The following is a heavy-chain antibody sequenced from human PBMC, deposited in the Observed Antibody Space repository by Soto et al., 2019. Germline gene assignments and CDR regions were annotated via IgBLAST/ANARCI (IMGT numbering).Heavy chain of an antibody. Sequence: QVQLVQSGAEVKKPGASVKVSCKASCYDFSSYGISWVRQAPGQGLEWMGWISASNGNRDYAQQFQGRVTMTADTSRTTAYLELRGLRSDDTAVYYCVRDPQRNDYWGQGTLVNVSS. V-gene: IGHV1-18*04. D-gene: IGHD2-2*01. CDR1: CYDFSSYG. CDR3: VRDPQRNDY. CDR2: ISASNGNR. J-gene: IGHJ4*02.